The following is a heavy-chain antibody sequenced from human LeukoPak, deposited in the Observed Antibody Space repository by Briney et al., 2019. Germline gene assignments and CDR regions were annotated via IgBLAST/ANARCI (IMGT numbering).Heavy chain of an antibody. D-gene: IGHD3-10*01. CDR1: GGSISNYF. CDR3: TRGSMGGSGSYYRDFYYGMDV. Sequence: PSETLSLTCTVSGGSISNYFWSWIRQLAGKALEWIGRIHTSGSTNYNPSLKSRVTMSVDTSKNQFSLKLNSVTAADTAVYYCTRGSMGGSGSYYRDFYYGMDVWGQGTTATVSS. J-gene: IGHJ6*02. CDR2: IHTSGST. V-gene: IGHV4-4*07.